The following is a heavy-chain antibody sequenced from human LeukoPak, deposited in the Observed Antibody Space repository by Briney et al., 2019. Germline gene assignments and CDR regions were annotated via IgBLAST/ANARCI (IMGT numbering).Heavy chain of an antibody. J-gene: IGHJ4*02. CDR3: AREDDYSDY. CDR2: ISYDGSNK. Sequence: PGGSLRLSCAASGFTFSSYAMHWVRQAPGKGLEWVAVISYDGSNKYYADSVKGRFTISRDNSKNSLYLQMNSLRAEDTAVYYCAREDDYSDYWGQGTLVTVSS. V-gene: IGHV3-30-3*01. CDR1: GFTFSSYA.